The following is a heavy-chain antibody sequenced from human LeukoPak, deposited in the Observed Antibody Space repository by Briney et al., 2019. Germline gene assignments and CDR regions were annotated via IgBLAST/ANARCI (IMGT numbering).Heavy chain of an antibody. CDR3: AAHSSVELPPDAFDI. D-gene: IGHD1-26*01. Sequence: GESLKISCKGSGYSFTSYWIGWVRQMPGKGLEWMGIIYPGESDTRYSPSFQGQVAISADKSISTAYLQWSSLKASDTAMYYCAAHSSVELPPDAFDIWGQGTMVTVSS. J-gene: IGHJ3*02. V-gene: IGHV5-51*01. CDR2: IYPGESDT. CDR1: GYSFTSYW.